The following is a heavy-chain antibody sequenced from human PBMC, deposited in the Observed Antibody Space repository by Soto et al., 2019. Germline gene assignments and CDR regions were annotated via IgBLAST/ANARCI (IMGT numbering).Heavy chain of an antibody. Sequence: SETLSLTCTVSGGSISSSVYHWGWIRQPPGKGLEWIGNIHYSGSTNHNPSLKSRVTISVDTSKNQFSLKLSSVTAADTAVYYCARGQSGSGWYYVMFDYWGQGTLVTVSS. V-gene: IGHV4-39*01. CDR2: IHYSGST. CDR1: GGSISSSVYH. J-gene: IGHJ4*02. D-gene: IGHD6-19*01. CDR3: ARGQSGSGWYYVMFDY.